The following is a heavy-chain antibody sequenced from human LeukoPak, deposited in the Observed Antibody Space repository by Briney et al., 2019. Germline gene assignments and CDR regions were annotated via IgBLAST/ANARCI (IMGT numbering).Heavy chain of an antibody. D-gene: IGHD6-6*01. V-gene: IGHV4-34*01. CDR2: STHTGST. Sequence: SETLSLTCAVYGGSFSGHYWTWLRQAPGKGLEWIGESTHTGSTNYNPSLKSRVTISVDTSKNQFSLKLTSVSAADTAVCHCARGRTGAAPLEFWGPGTLVTVSS. CDR1: GGSFSGHY. CDR3: ARGRTGAAPLEF. J-gene: IGHJ4*02.